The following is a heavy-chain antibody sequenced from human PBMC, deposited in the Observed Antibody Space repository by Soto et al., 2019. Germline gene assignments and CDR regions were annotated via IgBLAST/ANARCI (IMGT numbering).Heavy chain of an antibody. CDR3: SRDPTHPDY. CDR1: GYTFASYA. Sequence: QVQLVQSGAEVKKPGASVKVSCKASGYTFASYAISWMRQAPGQGLEWMGWISAYNGNTNYAQKLQGRVTMTTDTSTSTAYMKLRSLRSDDKAVDYCSRDPTHPDYWGQGALVTVSS. J-gene: IGHJ4*02. V-gene: IGHV1-18*01. CDR2: ISAYNGNT.